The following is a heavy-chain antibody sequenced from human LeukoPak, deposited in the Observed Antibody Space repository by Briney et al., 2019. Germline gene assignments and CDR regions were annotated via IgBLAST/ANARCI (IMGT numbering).Heavy chain of an antibody. CDR3: ASYYYDPTASFDP. Sequence: PGGSLRLSCAASGFTFSDYYMSWIRQAPGKGLEWVSYISSSGSTIYYADSVKGRFTISRDNAKNSLYLQMNSLRAEDTAVYYCASYYYDPTASFDPWGQGTLVTVSS. V-gene: IGHV3-11*01. CDR2: ISSSGSTI. J-gene: IGHJ5*02. D-gene: IGHD3-22*01. CDR1: GFTFSDYY.